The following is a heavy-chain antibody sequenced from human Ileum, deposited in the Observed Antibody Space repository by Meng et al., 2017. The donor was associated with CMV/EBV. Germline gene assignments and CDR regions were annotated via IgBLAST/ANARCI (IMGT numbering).Heavy chain of an antibody. CDR1: GFTLTNAW. CDR3: ARSVAGTVDY. Sequence: GGSLRLSCAASGFTLTNAWMSWVRQAPGKGLEWVGRIRSKGSRYRTEYAASVRGRFTISRDDSQNSMYLQVSSLKIEDTAVYYCARSVAGTVDYWGQGTLVTVSS. CDR2: IRSKGSRYRT. D-gene: IGHD6-19*01. J-gene: IGHJ4*02. V-gene: IGHV3-72*01.